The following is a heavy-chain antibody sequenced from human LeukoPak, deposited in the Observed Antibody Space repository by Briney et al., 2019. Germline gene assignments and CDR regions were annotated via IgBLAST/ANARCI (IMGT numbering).Heavy chain of an antibody. D-gene: IGHD1-26*01. CDR2: INHSGST. CDR1: GGSFSGYY. Sequence: PSETLSLTCAVYGGSFSGYYWSWIRQPPGKGLEWLGEINHSGSTNYNPSLKSRVTISVDTSKNQFSLKLSSVTAADTAVYYWARGSRGSRLGYYYYYMDVWGKGTTVTVSS. J-gene: IGHJ6*03. CDR3: ARGSRGSRLGYYYYYMDV. V-gene: IGHV4-34*01.